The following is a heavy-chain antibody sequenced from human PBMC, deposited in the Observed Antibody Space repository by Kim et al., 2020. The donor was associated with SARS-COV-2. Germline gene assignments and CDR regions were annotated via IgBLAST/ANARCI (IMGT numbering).Heavy chain of an antibody. V-gene: IGHV4-4*02. CDR3: ARTGYSSGWPRVEFDY. CDR1: GGSISSSNW. CDR2: IYHSGST. J-gene: IGHJ4*02. Sequence: SETLSLTCAVSGGSISSSNWWSWVRQPPGKGLEWIGEIYHSGSTNYNPSLKSRVTISVDKSKNQFSLKLSSVTAADTAVYYCARTGYSSGWPRVEFDYWGQGTLVTVSS. D-gene: IGHD6-19*01.